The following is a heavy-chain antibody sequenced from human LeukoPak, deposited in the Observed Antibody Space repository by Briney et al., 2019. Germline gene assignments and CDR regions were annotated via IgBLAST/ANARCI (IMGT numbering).Heavy chain of an antibody. J-gene: IGHJ3*02. CDR2: ISAYNGNT. CDR1: GYTFTSYG. V-gene: IGHV1-18*01. CDR3: ARDPSVRYYYDSSGHHAFDI. Sequence: ASVKVSCKASGYTFTSYGISWVRQAPGQGLEWMGWISAYNGNTNYAQKLRGRVTMTTDTSTSTAYMELRSLRSDDTAVYYCARDPSVRYYYDSSGHHAFDIWGQGTMVTVSS. D-gene: IGHD3-22*01.